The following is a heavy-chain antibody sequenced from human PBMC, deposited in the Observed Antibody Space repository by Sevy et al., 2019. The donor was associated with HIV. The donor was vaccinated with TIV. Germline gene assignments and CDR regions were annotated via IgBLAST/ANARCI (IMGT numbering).Heavy chain of an antibody. V-gene: IGHV3-23*01. CDR3: AKAGDDYGGKCFDY. CDR1: GFTFSSYA. J-gene: IGHJ4*02. CDR2: ISGSGGST. Sequence: GGSLRLSCAASGFTFSSYAMSWVRQAPGKGLEWVSAISGSGGSTYYADSVKGQFTISRDNSKNTLYLQMNSLRAEDTAVYYCAKAGDDYGGKCFDYWGQGTLVTVSS. D-gene: IGHD4-17*01.